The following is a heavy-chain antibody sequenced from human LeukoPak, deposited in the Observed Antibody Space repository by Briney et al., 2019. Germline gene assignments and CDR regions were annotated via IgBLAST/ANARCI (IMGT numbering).Heavy chain of an antibody. V-gene: IGHV4-38-2*01. CDR1: GYSISSGYY. Sequence: SETLSLTCAVSGYSISSGYYWGWIRQPPGKGLEWIGSIYHSGSTYYNPSLKSRVTISVDTSKNQFSLKLSSVTAADTAVYYCARLVGGIFGGQGTLVTVSS. D-gene: IGHD3-10*01. CDR3: ARLVGGIF. CDR2: IYHSGST. J-gene: IGHJ4*02.